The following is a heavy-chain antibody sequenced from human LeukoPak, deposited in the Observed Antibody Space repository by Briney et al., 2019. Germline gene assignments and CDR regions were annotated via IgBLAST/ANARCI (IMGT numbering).Heavy chain of an antibody. D-gene: IGHD3-10*01. CDR2: IHYSGNT. Sequence: SETLSLTCTISGGSISSYYWSWIRQPPGKGLEWIGYIHYSGNTNYNPSLKSRVTISVDTSKNQFSLRLSSVTAADTGVYYCTRQSEFYYNGMDVWGQGTTVTVSS. V-gene: IGHV4-59*08. CDR1: GGSISSYY. CDR3: TRQSEFYYNGMDV. J-gene: IGHJ6*02.